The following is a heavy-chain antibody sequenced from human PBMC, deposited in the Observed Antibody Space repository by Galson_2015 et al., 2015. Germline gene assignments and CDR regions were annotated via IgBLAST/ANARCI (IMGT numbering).Heavy chain of an antibody. CDR3: GRHVGYGAYNAFDI. J-gene: IGHJ3*02. Sequence: ETLSLTCAVSGGSIRTTNHYWGWIRQPPGKGLEWIGTISYSGSTDYNPSLKSRVTISVDTSKNQFSLKLHSVTAADTAVFYCGRHVGYGAYNAFDIWGQGTMVTVSS. CDR2: ISYSGST. V-gene: IGHV4-39*01. CDR1: GGSIRTTNHY. D-gene: IGHD4-17*01.